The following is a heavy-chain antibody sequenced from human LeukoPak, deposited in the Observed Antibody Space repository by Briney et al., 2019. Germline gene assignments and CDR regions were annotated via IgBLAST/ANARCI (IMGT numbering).Heavy chain of an antibody. J-gene: IGHJ4*02. CDR1: GGSISSSNW. D-gene: IGHD3-10*01. CDR2: IYHSGSS. CDR3: ASFSYYYGSGTYYFPRNY. Sequence: PSETLSLTRAVSGGSISSSNWWSWVRQPPGKGLEWIGEIYHSGSSNYNPSLKTRVTMSVDKSKNQFSLKLSSVTAADTAVYFCASFSYYYGSGTYYFPRNYWGQGTLVTVSS. V-gene: IGHV4-4*02.